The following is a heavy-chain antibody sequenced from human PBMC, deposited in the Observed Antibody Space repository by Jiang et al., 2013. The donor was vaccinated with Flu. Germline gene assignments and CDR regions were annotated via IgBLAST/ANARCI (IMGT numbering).Heavy chain of an antibody. CDR3: ARVICSSTSCYRGDYYYYMDV. V-gene: IGHV1-69*01. CDR2: IIPIFGTA. D-gene: IGHD2-2*02. J-gene: IGHJ6*03. Sequence: SGAEVKKPGSSVKVSCKASGGTFSSYAISWVRQAPGQGLEWMGGIIPIFGTANYAQKFQGRVTITADESTSTAYMELSSLRSEDTTVYYCARVICSSTSCYRGDYYYYMDVWGKGTT. CDR1: GGTFSSYA.